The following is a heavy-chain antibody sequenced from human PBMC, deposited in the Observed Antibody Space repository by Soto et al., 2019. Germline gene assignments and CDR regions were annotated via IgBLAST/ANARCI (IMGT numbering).Heavy chain of an antibody. Sequence: QVQLVESGGGVVQPGRSLRLSCAASGFTFSHYAMHWVRQAPGKGLEWVALMSYDGSNEYYADSVKGRFTISRDNSKNTLYLQMNSLRAEDTAVYYCAKDGSHTFDYWGQGTLGSVSS. CDR3: AKDGSHTFDY. J-gene: IGHJ4*02. CDR1: GFTFSHYA. CDR2: MSYDGSNE. V-gene: IGHV3-30*18. D-gene: IGHD1-26*01.